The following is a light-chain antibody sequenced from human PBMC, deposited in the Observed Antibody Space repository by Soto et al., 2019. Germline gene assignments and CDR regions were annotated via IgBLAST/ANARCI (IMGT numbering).Light chain of an antibody. Sequence: DIQMTQSPSTLSASVGDRVTLTCRASQSISSWLAWYQQKPGKAPKLLIYKASSLESGIPSRFSGSGSGTEFALSISSRQPDDFATYCCQQYNSYPLTFGGGNKVEIK. CDR3: QQYNSYPLT. CDR2: KAS. V-gene: IGKV1-5*03. CDR1: QSISSW. J-gene: IGKJ4*02.